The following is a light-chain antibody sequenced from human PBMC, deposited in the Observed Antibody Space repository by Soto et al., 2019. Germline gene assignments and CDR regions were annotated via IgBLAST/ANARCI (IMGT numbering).Light chain of an antibody. J-gene: IGKJ1*01. V-gene: IGKV3-20*01. Sequence: EIGLTQSPGTLSLSPGERATLSCRASQSVSSSYLAWYQQKPGQAPRLLIYGASSRATGIPDRFSGSGSGTDFTLTISRLEPEDFAVYYCQQYGSSPWTFGQGNKVEIK. CDR1: QSVSSSY. CDR2: GAS. CDR3: QQYGSSPWT.